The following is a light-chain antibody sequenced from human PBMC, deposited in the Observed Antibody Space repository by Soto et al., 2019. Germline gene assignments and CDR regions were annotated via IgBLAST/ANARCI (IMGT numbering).Light chain of an antibody. CDR1: FGAVTKDNY. V-gene: IGLV7-46*01. J-gene: IGLJ7*01. CDR3: CSYAGSYTVV. Sequence: QAVVTQEPSLTVSPGGTVTLTCGSSFGAVTKDNYPYWFQQKPGQAPRTLIYDTNNRQSWTPGRFSGSILGGKAALTLSGAQPEDEADYYCCSYAGSYTVVFGGGTQLTVL. CDR2: DTN.